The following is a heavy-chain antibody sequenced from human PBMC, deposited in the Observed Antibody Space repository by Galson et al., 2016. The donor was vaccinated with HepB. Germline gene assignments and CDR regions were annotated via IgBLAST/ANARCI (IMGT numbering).Heavy chain of an antibody. J-gene: IGHJ4*02. D-gene: IGHD3-10*01. Sequence: SLRLSCAASGFTFSSYGMHWVRQAPGKGLEWMAVIWYDGSNKYYADSVKGRFTISRDNSKNALYLQMNSLRAEDTAVYYCARGVGYGSGSHFDNWGQGTLVTVSS. CDR1: GFTFSSYG. CDR3: ARGVGYGSGSHFDN. V-gene: IGHV3-33*01. CDR2: IWYDGSNK.